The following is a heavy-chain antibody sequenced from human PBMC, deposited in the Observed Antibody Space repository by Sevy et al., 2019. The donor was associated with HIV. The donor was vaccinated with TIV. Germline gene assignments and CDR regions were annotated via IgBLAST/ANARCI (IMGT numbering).Heavy chain of an antibody. J-gene: IGHJ5*01. Sequence: GGSLRLSCAASGFTFSNAWMSWVRQAPGKGLEWVGRIKSETEGVAADYAAPVKVRFTILRDDSKNTLLLQMNSLKTEDTAIYYCATYISTWYEVVSWGQGTLVTVSS. CDR3: ATYISTWYEVVS. CDR2: IKSETEGVAA. V-gene: IGHV3-15*01. D-gene: IGHD6-13*01. CDR1: GFTFSNAW.